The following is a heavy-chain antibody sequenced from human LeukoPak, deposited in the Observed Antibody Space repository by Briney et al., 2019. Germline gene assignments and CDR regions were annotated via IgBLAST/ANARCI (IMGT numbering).Heavy chain of an antibody. CDR3: ARDGLFITMIVVVQHGGFDY. D-gene: IGHD3-22*01. CDR2: ISSSGSTI. CDR1: GFTFSDYY. J-gene: IGHJ4*02. Sequence: GGSLRLSCAASGFTFSDYYMSWIRQAPGKGLEWVSYISSSGSTIYYADSVKGRFTISRDNAKNSLYLQMNSLRAEDTAVYYCARDGLFITMIVVVQHGGFDYWGQGTLVTVSS. V-gene: IGHV3-11*01.